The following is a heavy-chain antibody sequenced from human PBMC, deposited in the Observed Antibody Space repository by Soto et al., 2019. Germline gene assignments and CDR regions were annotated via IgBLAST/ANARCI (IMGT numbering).Heavy chain of an antibody. CDR2: TYYRSKWYN. V-gene: IGHV6-1*01. D-gene: IGHD4-17*01. J-gene: IGHJ3*02. Sequence: SQTLSLTCAISGDSVSSNSVAWNWIRQSPSRGLEWLGRTYYRSKWYNDYAVSVKSRITIDPDTSKNQFSLQLNSVTPDDTAVYYCARERYGDYGRGVFDIWGQGTMVTVSS. CDR1: GDSVSSNSVA. CDR3: ARERYGDYGRGVFDI.